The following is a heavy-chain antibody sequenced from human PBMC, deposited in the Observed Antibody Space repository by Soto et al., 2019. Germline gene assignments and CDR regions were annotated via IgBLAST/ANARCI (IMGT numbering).Heavy chain of an antibody. Sequence: GGSLRLSCAASGFIFSHRGMIWARQAPGKGLEWVSAISGSGGSTYYADSVEGRFTISRDNSKNMLFLQINSLRDDDSAVYYCAKRPASIITFDYWGQGTPVTVSS. D-gene: IGHD2-2*01. J-gene: IGHJ4*02. CDR2: ISGSGGST. CDR3: AKRPASIITFDY. CDR1: GFIFSHRG. V-gene: IGHV3-23*01.